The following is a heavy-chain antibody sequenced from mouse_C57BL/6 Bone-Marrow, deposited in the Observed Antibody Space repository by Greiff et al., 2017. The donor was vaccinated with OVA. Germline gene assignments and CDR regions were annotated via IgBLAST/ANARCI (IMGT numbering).Heavy chain of an antibody. V-gene: IGHV3-1*01. CDR3: ARGVYYYGSSPWYFDC. Sequence: EVKLMESGPGMVKPSQSLSLTCTVTGYSITSGYDWHWIRHFPGNKLEWMGYISYSGSTNYNPSLKSRTPLTHDTSSNHFFLKLNSVTTEDAAAYYCARGVYYYGSSPWYFDCWGQGATLTVSS. CDR2: ISYSGST. J-gene: IGHJ2*01. D-gene: IGHD1-1*01. CDR1: GYSITSGYD.